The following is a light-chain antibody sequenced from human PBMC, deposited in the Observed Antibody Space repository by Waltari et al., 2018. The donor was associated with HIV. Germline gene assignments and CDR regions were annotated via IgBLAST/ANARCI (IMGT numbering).Light chain of an antibody. CDR3: CSYAGSNTDL. CDR1: SGDVGSYTY. Sequence: QSALTQPASVSGFPGPSITISCTGSSGDVGSYTYVSWYQQHPGKAPKLLIYDVSERASGGSIRFSGSKSGNTASLTISGLQAEDEADYYCCSYAGSNTDLFGTGTEVTVL. CDR2: DVS. V-gene: IGLV2-23*02. J-gene: IGLJ1*01.